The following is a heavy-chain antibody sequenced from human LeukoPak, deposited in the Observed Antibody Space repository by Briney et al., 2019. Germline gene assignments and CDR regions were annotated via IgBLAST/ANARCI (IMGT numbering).Heavy chain of an antibody. Sequence: PGGSLRLSCAASGFTFSSYSMNWVRQAPGKGLEWVSSISSSSSYIYYADSVKGRFTISRDNAKNSLYLQMNSLRAEDTAVYYCARDNSWPRYNWFDPWGQGTLVTVSS. CDR2: ISSSSSYI. D-gene: IGHD5-24*01. V-gene: IGHV3-21*01. CDR1: GFTFSSYS. J-gene: IGHJ5*02. CDR3: ARDNSWPRYNWFDP.